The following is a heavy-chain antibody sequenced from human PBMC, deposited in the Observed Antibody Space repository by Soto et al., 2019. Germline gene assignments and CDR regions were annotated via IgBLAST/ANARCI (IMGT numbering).Heavy chain of an antibody. D-gene: IGHD1-20*01. CDR2: IYSSGNT. Sequence: QVQLQESGPGLVKPSETLSLICTVSGGSIRNYFWTWIRQPAGKGLEWIGRIYSSGNTVYNASLKSRVTMSIDMSTNPVSLKLSSMTAADTAVYYCVRDVESPGISGSWGAFDIWGQGTVVTVSS. V-gene: IGHV4-4*07. J-gene: IGHJ3*02. CDR3: VRDVESPGISGSWGAFDI. CDR1: GGSIRNYF.